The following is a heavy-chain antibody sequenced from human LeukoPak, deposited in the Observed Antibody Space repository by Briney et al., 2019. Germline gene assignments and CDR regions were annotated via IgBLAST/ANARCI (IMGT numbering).Heavy chain of an antibody. CDR2: ISGSGGST. V-gene: IGHV3-23*01. CDR3: AKDRDGYNYPVYYFDY. CDR1: GFTFSSYA. J-gene: IGHJ4*02. D-gene: IGHD5-24*01. Sequence: GESLRLSCAASGFTFSSYAMSWVRQAPGKGLEWVSAISGSGGSTYYADSVKGRFTISRDNSKNTLYLQMNSLRAEDTAVYYCAKDRDGYNYPVYYFDYWGQGTLVTVSS.